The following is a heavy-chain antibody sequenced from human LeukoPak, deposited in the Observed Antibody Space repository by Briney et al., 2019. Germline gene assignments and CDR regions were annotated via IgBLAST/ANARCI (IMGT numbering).Heavy chain of an antibody. D-gene: IGHD5-24*01. J-gene: IGHJ4*02. V-gene: IGHV3-74*01. CDR3: VRSFSGSREY. CDR2: INASGTWP. CDR1: GLTLSNYW. Sequence: GASLTLSFAASGLTLSNYWVHSVRQAPGEGLVLVSPINASGTWPISMDVVRGRFTISIEKAKNTVALHMKNLRAEDTAVYYCVRSFSGSREYWGQGTLVTVSS.